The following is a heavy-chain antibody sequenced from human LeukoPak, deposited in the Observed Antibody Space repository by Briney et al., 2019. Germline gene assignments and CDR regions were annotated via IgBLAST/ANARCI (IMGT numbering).Heavy chain of an antibody. CDR2: INHSGST. J-gene: IGHJ6*03. D-gene: IGHD5-18*01. V-gene: IGHV4-34*01. CDR1: GGSFSGYY. CDR3: ARRIRGYSYGPVLGYYYYMDV. Sequence: SETLSLTCGVYGGSFSGYYWSWIRQPPGKGLEWIGEINHSGSTNYNPSLKSRVTISVDTSKNQFSLKLSSVTAADTAVYYCARRIRGYSYGPVLGYYYYMDVWGKGTTVTVSS.